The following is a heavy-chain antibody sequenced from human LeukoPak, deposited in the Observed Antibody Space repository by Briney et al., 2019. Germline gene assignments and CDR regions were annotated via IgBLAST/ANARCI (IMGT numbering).Heavy chain of an antibody. D-gene: IGHD2/OR15-2a*01. V-gene: IGHV3-66*01. CDR3: ARVTSTDNFDY. J-gene: IGHJ4*02. Sequence: GGSLRLSCAASGFTVSSSYMSWVRQAPGKGLEWVSVIYSGGSAYYADSVKGRFTISRDNSKNTMYLQMNSLRAEDTAVYYCARVTSTDNFDYWGQGTLVTVSS. CDR2: IYSGGSA. CDR1: GFTVSSSY.